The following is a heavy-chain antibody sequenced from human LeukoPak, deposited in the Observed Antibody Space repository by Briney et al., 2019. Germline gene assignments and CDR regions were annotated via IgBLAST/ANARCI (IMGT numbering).Heavy chain of an antibody. CDR3: AREGFAARIGY. D-gene: IGHD6-25*01. CDR1: GGSISSSSYY. V-gene: IGHV4-39*07. CDR2: IYYSGST. J-gene: IGHJ4*02. Sequence: SETLSLTCTVSGGSISSSSYYWGWIRQPPGKGLEWFGSIYYSGSTYYNPSLKSRVTISVDTPKNQFSLKLSSVTAADTAVYYCAREGFAARIGYWGQGTLVTVSS.